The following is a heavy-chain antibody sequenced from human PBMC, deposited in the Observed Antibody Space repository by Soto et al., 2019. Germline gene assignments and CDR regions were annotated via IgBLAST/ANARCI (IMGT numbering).Heavy chain of an antibody. V-gene: IGHV1-69*06. J-gene: IGHJ6*02. CDR1: GGTFSSYA. CDR3: ARVRLWFGEFNSNNYYYYGMDV. D-gene: IGHD3-10*01. CDR2: IIPIFGTA. Sequence: RASVKVSCKASGGTFSSYAISWVRQAPGQGLEWMGGIIPIFGTANYAQKFQGRVTITADKSTSTAYMELSSLRSEDTAVYYCARVRLWFGEFNSNNYYYYGMDVWGQGTTVTVSS.